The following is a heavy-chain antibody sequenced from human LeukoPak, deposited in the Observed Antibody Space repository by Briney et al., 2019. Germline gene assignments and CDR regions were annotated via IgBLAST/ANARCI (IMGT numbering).Heavy chain of an antibody. J-gene: IGHJ4*02. Sequence: PSETLSHTCTVSGGSIWSVDYYWSWIRQPPGKGLGWIGYIYHSGSTYYNPSLKSRLTISVDTSKNQFSLKLTSVTAADTAVYYCARGQWLPVFDFWGQGTLVTVSS. V-gene: IGHV4-30-4*08. D-gene: IGHD3-22*01. CDR3: ARGQWLPVFDF. CDR1: GGSIWSVDYY. CDR2: IYHSGST.